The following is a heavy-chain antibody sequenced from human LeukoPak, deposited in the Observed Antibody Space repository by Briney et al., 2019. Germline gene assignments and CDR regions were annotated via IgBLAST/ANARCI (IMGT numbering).Heavy chain of an antibody. CDR1: GFTFSSYG. Sequence: PGRSLRLSCAASGFTFSSYGMHWVRQAPGKGLEWVSVIYSGGRTYYADSVKGRFTISRDNSKNTLYLQMNSLRAEDTAVYYCASGNSGSHYVEYYYGMDVWGQGTTVTVSS. CDR2: IYSGGRT. CDR3: ASGNSGSHYVEYYYGMDV. D-gene: IGHD1-26*01. J-gene: IGHJ6*02. V-gene: IGHV3-NL1*01.